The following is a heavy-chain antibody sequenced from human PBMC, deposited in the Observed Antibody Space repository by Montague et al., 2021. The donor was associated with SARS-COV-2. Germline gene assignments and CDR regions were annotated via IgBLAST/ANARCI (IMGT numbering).Heavy chain of an antibody. CDR2: IYYTGST. CDR1: GGSISGDNYY. J-gene: IGHJ2*01. V-gene: IGHV4-31*03. D-gene: IGHD7-27*01. CDR3: ARNRGWGSRGAGYIDL. Sequence: TLSLTCTVSGGSISGDNYYWTWIRQHPGKGLEWIAYIYYTGSTYYNPSLQSRLRTSLDTSKNQFSLTLTSVTAADTAIYYCARNRGWGSRGAGYIDLWGRGTLVTGSS.